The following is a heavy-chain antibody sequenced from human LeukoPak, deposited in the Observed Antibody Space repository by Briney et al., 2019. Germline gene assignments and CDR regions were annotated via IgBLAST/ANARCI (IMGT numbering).Heavy chain of an antibody. CDR2: IWYDGSNK. CDR3: ARDLDQLLIDY. V-gene: IGHV3-33*01. Sequence: GGYLRLSCAASGFTFSRYGMHWVRQAPGKGLEWMAVIWYDGSNKYYADSVKGRSTISRDNSKNTLYLQMNSLRAEDTAVYYCARDLDQLLIDYWGQGTLVTVSS. J-gene: IGHJ4*02. CDR1: GFTFSRYG. D-gene: IGHD2-2*01.